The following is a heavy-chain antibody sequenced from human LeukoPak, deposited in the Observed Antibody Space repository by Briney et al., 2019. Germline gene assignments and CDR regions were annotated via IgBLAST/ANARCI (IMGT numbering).Heavy chain of an antibody. J-gene: IGHJ5*02. CDR1: GGTFTSHA. V-gene: IGHV1-69*13. Sequence: ASVKVSCKASGGTFTSHAISWVRQAPGQGLEWMGGVIPIFGSANYAEKFQGRVTIVADDSTSTVYMDLSSLRPDDTAVYYCARTGHLELQNWFDPWGQGTLVIVPS. D-gene: IGHD1-1*01. CDR3: ARTGHLELQNWFDP. CDR2: VIPIFGSA.